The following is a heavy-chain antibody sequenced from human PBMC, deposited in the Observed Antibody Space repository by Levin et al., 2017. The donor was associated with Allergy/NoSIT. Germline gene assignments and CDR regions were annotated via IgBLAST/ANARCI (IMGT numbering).Heavy chain of an antibody. CDR2: INGGGGTT. D-gene: IGHD2-2*01. J-gene: IGHJ4*02. CDR1: GFSFDTSG. V-gene: IGHV3-23*01. Sequence: SCAVSGFSFDTSGMSWVRQAPGKGLEWVSTINGGGGTTYYADSVKGRFTISRDNSKNTLYLRMNILRAEDTAVYYCARDRYDGMPTGFDYWGQGTLVTVSS. CDR3: ARDRYDGMPTGFDY.